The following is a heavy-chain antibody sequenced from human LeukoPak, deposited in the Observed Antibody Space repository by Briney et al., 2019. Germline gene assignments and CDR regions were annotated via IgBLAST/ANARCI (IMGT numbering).Heavy chain of an antibody. D-gene: IGHD5-18*01. Sequence: SETLSLTCSVSGGSISTYYWTWIRQPPGKELEWIGYIYYSGSTKNNPSLKSRVTISVDTSKNQFSLNLSSVTAADTAVYYCARGVGFSDTAYDAFDIWGQGTMVTVSS. V-gene: IGHV4-59*01. CDR3: ARGVGFSDTAYDAFDI. J-gene: IGHJ3*02. CDR2: IYYSGST. CDR1: GGSISTYY.